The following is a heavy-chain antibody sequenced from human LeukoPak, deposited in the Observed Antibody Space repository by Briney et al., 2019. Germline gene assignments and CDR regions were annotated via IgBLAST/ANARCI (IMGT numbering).Heavy chain of an antibody. D-gene: IGHD3-16*01. V-gene: IGHV4-4*07. CDR2: IYTSGST. CDR1: GGSISSYY. J-gene: IGHJ6*03. CDR3: ARRLKRGGYYYYYYMDV. Sequence: PSETLSLTCTVSGGSISSYYWSWIRQPAGKGLEWIGRIYTSGSTSYSPSLKSRVTISVDTSKNQFSLRLISVTAADTAVYYCARRLKRGGYYYYYYMDVWGKGTTVTISS.